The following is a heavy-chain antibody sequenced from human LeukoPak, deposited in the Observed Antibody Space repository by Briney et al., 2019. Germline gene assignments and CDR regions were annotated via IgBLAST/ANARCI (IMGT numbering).Heavy chain of an antibody. J-gene: IGHJ5*02. CDR2: IYSGGST. CDR1: GFTVSSNY. V-gene: IGHV3-53*01. D-gene: IGHD6-19*01. CDR3: ARIGTAWYKWFDP. Sequence: GGSLRLSCAASGFTVSSNYMSWVRQARGKGLEWVAVIYSGGSTYYADSVKGRFTICRDNSKNTLYLQMNSLRAEDTAVYYCARIGTAWYKWFDPWGQGTLVTVSS.